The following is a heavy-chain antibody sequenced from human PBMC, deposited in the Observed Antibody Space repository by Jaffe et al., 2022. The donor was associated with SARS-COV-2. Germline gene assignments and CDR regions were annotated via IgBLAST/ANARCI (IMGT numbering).Heavy chain of an antibody. D-gene: IGHD2-21*01. CDR1: GLTFSRFG. V-gene: IGHV3-23*01. Sequence: QLLQSGGDLVKPGGSLRLSCVASGLTFSRFGMSWVRQAPGKGLEWVSTISGSAANTYYADSVMGRFIVSRDNSNNTLYLQMNSLRVEDTAIYFCAKDLGWTPYFDWGQGSLVTVSS. CDR2: ISGSAANT. J-gene: IGHJ4*02. CDR3: AKDLGWTPYFD.